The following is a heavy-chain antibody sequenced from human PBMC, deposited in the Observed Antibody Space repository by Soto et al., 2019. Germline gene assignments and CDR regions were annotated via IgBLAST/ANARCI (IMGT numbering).Heavy chain of an antibody. Sequence: GGSLRLSCAASGFTFSSYSMNWVRQAPGKGLEWVSSISSSSSYIYYADSVKGRFTISRDNAKNSPYLQMNSLRAEDTDVYYCARDGQGYDLWSGSPRGNWFDPWGQGTLVTVSS. V-gene: IGHV3-21*01. CDR1: GFTFSSYS. CDR3: ARDGQGYDLWSGSPRGNWFDP. D-gene: IGHD3-3*01. CDR2: ISSSSSYI. J-gene: IGHJ5*02.